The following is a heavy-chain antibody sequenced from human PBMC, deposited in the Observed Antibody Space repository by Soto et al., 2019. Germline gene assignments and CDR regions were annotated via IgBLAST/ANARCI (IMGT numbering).Heavy chain of an antibody. V-gene: IGHV3-30*03. J-gene: IGHJ3*02. Sequence: QVQLVESGGGVVQPGRSLRLSCAASGFTFSSYGMHWVRQAPGKGLEWVAVISYDGSNKYYADSVKGRFTISRDNSKNTLYLQMNSLRAEDTAVYYCARTVTTIFEAFDIWGQGTMVTVSS. CDR1: GFTFSSYG. CDR2: ISYDGSNK. CDR3: ARTVTTIFEAFDI. D-gene: IGHD4-17*01.